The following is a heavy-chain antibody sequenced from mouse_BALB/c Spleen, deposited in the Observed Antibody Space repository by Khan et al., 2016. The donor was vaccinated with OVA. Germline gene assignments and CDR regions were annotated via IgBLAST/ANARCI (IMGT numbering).Heavy chain of an antibody. D-gene: IGHD1-2*01. CDR3: ARGTTASYWYFDV. CDR2: IHPSDSET. CDR1: GYSFTSYW. Sequence: QVQLQQSGAELVRPGASVKLSCKASGYSFTSYWMNWMKQRPGQGLEWIGIIHPSDSETRLNQKFKDKATLTVDKSSSTAYMQVSSPTSEDSAVCYCARGTTASYWYFDVWGAGTTVTVSS. J-gene: IGHJ1*01. V-gene: IGHV1-61*01.